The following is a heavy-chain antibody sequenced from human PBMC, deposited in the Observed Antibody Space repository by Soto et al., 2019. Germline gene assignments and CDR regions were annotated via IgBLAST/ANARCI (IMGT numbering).Heavy chain of an antibody. D-gene: IGHD1-26*01. Sequence: EVQLVESGGGLVQPGGSLRLSCATSGFTFSDYWIHWVCQVPGEGLVWVSRIDGYGTNTDYAESVRGRFTISRDSAKSTAFLQMDSLRVEDTAVYHCVRLGFVGEGDFWGQGILVTVSS. CDR2: IDGYGTNT. J-gene: IGHJ4*02. CDR1: GFTFSDYW. V-gene: IGHV3-74*01. CDR3: VRLGFVGEGDF.